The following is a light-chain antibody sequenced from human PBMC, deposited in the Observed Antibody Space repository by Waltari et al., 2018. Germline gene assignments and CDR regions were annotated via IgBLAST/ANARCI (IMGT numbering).Light chain of an antibody. V-gene: IGKV3-15*01. J-gene: IGKJ1*01. CDR3: QQYNNWWT. Sequence: EIVMTQSPATLSVSPGERATLSCRASQSVSSNLAWYQQKPGQAPRLLSHGASTRATGIPARFSGSGSGTEFTLTISSLQSEDFAVYYCQQYNNWWTFGQGTKVEIK. CDR1: QSVSSN. CDR2: GAS.